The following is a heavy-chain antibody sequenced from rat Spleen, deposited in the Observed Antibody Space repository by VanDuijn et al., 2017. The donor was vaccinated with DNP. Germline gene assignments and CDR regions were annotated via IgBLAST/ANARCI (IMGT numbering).Heavy chain of an antibody. CDR1: GFSLPSFN. J-gene: IGHJ4*01. V-gene: IGHV2-41*01. CDR3: ARDRTTGYYAMDA. CDR2: IWNTGGT. Sequence: QVQLKESGPGLVQPSQTLSLTCTVAGFSLPSFNVHWVRQPPGKGLGWMGVIWNTGGTRYNSVFKSRLSINRDTSKIQGFLKMNSLQTEYTATYYCARDRTTGYYAMDAWGQGTSVTVSS.